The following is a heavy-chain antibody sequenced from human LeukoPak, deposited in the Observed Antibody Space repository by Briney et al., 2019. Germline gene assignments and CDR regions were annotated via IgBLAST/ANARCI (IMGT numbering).Heavy chain of an antibody. CDR1: GYTFTIYG. V-gene: IGHV1-18*01. D-gene: IGHD2-15*01. J-gene: IGHJ4*02. CDR2: ISAYGNT. Sequence: ASVKVSCKHSGYTFTIYGISWVRQAPGQGLEWMGLISAYGNTNYAQNLQGRVPMTTDTSTSTAYMELRSLRSDDTAVYYCARGIIGYYFDYWGQGTLVTVSS. CDR3: ARGIIGYYFDY.